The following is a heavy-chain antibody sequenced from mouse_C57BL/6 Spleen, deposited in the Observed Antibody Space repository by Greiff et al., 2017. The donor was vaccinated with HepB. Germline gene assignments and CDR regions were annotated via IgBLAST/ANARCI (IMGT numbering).Heavy chain of an antibody. Sequence: VKLMESGAELARPGASVKLSCKASGYTFTSYGISWVKQRTGQGLEWIGEIYPRSGNTYYNEKFKGKATLTADKSSSTAYMKLRSLTSEDSAVYFCARDWGDPDRYFDVWGTGTTVTVSS. D-gene: IGHD2-13*01. CDR2: IYPRSGNT. J-gene: IGHJ1*03. CDR3: ARDWGDPDRYFDV. CDR1: GYTFTSYG. V-gene: IGHV1-81*01.